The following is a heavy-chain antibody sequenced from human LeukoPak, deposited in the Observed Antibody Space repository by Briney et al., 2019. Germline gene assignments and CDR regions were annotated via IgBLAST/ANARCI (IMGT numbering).Heavy chain of an antibody. Sequence: SETLSLTCTVSGGSITSYYWSWIRQSAGKGLEWIGRIYITGSTTYNPSLKSRVSISLDTSKNQFSLNLKSVTAADTAVYYCARDRDVDDFDSWGHGTLVTVSS. D-gene: IGHD2-15*01. J-gene: IGHJ4*01. CDR2: IYITGST. CDR3: ARDRDVDDFDS. CDR1: GGSITSYY. V-gene: IGHV4-4*07.